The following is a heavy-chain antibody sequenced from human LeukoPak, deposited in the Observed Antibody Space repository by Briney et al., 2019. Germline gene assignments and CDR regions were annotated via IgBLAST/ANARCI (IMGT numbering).Heavy chain of an antibody. D-gene: IGHD5-18*01. V-gene: IGHV1-2*06. J-gene: IGHJ4*02. CDR3: ARIGGYSYSDY. Sequence: GASVKVSCXASGYTFTGYYMHWERQAHGQGLEWMGRINPNSGGTNYAQKFQGRVTMTRDTSISTAYMEMSRLRSDDTAVYYCARIGGYSYSDYWGQGTLVTVSS. CDR1: GYTFTGYY. CDR2: INPNSGGT.